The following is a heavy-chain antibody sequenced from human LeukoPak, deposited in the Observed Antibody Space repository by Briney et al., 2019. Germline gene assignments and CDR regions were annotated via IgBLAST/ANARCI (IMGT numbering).Heavy chain of an antibody. CDR1: GGSIRSTTYY. Sequence: SETLSLTCSVSGGSIRSTTYYWGWIRQPPGKGLEWIGSIYYSGNTYYSPSLMSRVTISVGTSKNQFSLNLSSVTAADTAVYYCARAPHFFDTSGSRYYFDYWGQGALVTVSS. CDR3: ARAPHFFDTSGSRYYFDY. CDR2: IYYSGNT. J-gene: IGHJ4*02. D-gene: IGHD3-22*01. V-gene: IGHV4-39*07.